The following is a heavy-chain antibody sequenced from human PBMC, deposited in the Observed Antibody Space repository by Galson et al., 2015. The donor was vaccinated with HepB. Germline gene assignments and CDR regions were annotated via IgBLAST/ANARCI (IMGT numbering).Heavy chain of an antibody. V-gene: IGHV3-23*01. CDR1: GFTFSSYA. CDR2: ISGSGGST. Sequence: SLRLSCAASGFTFSSYAMSWVRQAPGKGLEWVSAISGSGGSTYYADSVKGRFTISRDNSKNTLYLQMDSLRAEDTAVYYCAKDETTVTTWILGSFDPWGQGTLVTVSS. D-gene: IGHD4-17*01. J-gene: IGHJ5*02. CDR3: AKDETTVTTWILGSFDP.